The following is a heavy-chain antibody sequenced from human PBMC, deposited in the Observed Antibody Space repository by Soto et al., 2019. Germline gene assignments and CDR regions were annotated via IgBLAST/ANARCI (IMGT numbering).Heavy chain of an antibody. V-gene: IGHV4-39*01. D-gene: IGHD3-22*01. CDR1: GASISSSNYY. CDR3: ARISDQHSSGYYRHFDY. J-gene: IGHJ4*02. CDR2: ISYSGTT. Sequence: LSLTCAVSGASISSSNYYWGWIRQSPGKGLEWIGSISYSGTTYYNPSLKSRVAISADTSKNQFSLKLSSVTAADTAVYFCARISDQHSSGYYRHFDYWGQGTLVTVSS.